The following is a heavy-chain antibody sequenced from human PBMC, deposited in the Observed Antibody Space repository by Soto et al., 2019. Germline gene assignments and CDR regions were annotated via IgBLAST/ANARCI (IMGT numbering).Heavy chain of an antibody. CDR1: GYTFNSHE. Sequence: EVLLVESGGGSRQPGGSLRLSCVASGYTFNSHEMNWVRQAPGKGLEWISSISGSGTTNYAESVKGRFTISRDNAHKSLFLEMKDLRVEATAVYYCAGGGIHWGQGTLVTVSS. CDR2: ISGSGTT. CDR3: AGGGIH. D-gene: IGHD3-16*01. V-gene: IGHV3-48*03. J-gene: IGHJ4*02.